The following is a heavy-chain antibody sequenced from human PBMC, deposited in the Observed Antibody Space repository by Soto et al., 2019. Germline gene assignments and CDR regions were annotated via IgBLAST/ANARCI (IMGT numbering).Heavy chain of an antibody. CDR1: GASMNSYH. J-gene: IGHJ5*02. V-gene: IGHV4-4*07. CDR2: IHSSGST. Sequence: PSETLSLTCTVCGASMNSYHWSWIRQPAGKGLEWIGHIHSSGSTNYNPSLKSRVTMSVDTSKNQFSLRLMSLTAADTAVYYCARDQGVAAAGITWFDPWGQGSLVTVS. D-gene: IGHD6-13*01. CDR3: ARDQGVAAAGITWFDP.